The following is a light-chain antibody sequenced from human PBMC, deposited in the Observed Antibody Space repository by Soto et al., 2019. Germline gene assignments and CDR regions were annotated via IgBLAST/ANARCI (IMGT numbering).Light chain of an antibody. Sequence: EIVMTQSPATLSVSPGERATLSCRASQSVSSNLDWYQQKPGQAPRLLMYGASTRSTGIPDRFSGSGSGTEFTLTISSLQSEDFAVYYCQQHNNWPPWTFGQGTKVEIK. V-gene: IGKV3-15*01. J-gene: IGKJ1*01. CDR2: GAS. CDR1: QSVSSN. CDR3: QQHNNWPPWT.